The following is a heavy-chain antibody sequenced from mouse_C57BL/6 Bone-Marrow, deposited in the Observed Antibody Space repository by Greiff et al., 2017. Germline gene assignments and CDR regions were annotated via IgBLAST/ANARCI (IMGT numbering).Heavy chain of an antibody. CDR1: GYTFTSYW. J-gene: IGHJ4*01. CDR2: IHPNSGST. CDR3: ARRDGRYYYAMDY. V-gene: IGHV1-64*01. Sequence: VQLQQSGAELVKPGASVKLSCKASGYTFTSYWMHWVKQRPGQGLEWIGMIHPNSGSTNYNEKFKSKATLTVDKSSSTAYMQLSSLTSEDSAVYYCARRDGRYYYAMDYWGQGTSVTVSS.